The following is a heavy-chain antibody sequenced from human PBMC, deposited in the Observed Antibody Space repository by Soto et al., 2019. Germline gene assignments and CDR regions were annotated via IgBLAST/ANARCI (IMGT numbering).Heavy chain of an antibody. CDR3: ARDLYLYDFWSGYYHYGMDV. J-gene: IGHJ6*02. CDR1: GFTVSNSY. D-gene: IGHD3-3*01. V-gene: IGHV3-53*01. Sequence: GGSLRLSCAASGFTVSNSYMNWVRQAPGKGLEWVSLIYSGGATYYSASVKGRFTISRDNAKNTLYLQMNSLRAEDTAVYYCARDLYLYDFWSGYYHYGMDVWGQETTVTVSS. CDR2: IYSGGAT.